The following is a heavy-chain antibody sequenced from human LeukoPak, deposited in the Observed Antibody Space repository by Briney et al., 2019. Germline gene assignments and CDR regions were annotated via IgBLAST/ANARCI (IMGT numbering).Heavy chain of an antibody. CDR3: ARGGYYDSSGYSQFGY. D-gene: IGHD3-22*01. V-gene: IGHV1-2*02. J-gene: IGHJ4*02. Sequence: ASVKVSCKASGYTFTGYYMHWVRQAPGQGLEWMGWINPNSGGTNYAQKFQGRATMTRDTSISTAYMELSRLRSDDTAVYYCARGGYYDSSGYSQFGYWGQGTLVTVSS. CDR2: INPNSGGT. CDR1: GYTFTGYY.